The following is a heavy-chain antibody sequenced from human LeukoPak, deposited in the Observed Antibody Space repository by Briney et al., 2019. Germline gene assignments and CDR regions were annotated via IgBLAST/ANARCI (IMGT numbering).Heavy chain of an antibody. D-gene: IGHD1-26*01. Sequence: SETLSLTCTVSGGSISNYFWTWIRQPAGKGMEWIGRIYSSRTTNYNPSLKSLVTMSVDTPKNQFSLKMTSVTAAATTVYFCARIMRGGATYPYYWGKGTLVTVSS. CDR1: GGSISNYF. J-gene: IGHJ4*02. V-gene: IGHV4-4*07. CDR2: IYSSRTT. CDR3: ARIMRGGATYPYY.